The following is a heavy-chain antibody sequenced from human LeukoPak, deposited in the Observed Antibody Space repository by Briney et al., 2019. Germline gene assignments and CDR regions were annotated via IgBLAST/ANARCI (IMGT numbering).Heavy chain of an antibody. D-gene: IGHD3-22*01. Sequence: SETLSLTCTVSGGSISSYYWSWIRRPPGKGLEWIGHIYYSGSTNYNPSLKSRVTISVDTSKNQFSLKLSSVTAADTAVYYCARLLTYYYDSSGYFNWFDPWGQGTLVTVSS. J-gene: IGHJ5*02. CDR3: ARLLTYYYDSSGYFNWFDP. CDR2: IYYSGST. V-gene: IGHV4-59*08. CDR1: GGSISSYY.